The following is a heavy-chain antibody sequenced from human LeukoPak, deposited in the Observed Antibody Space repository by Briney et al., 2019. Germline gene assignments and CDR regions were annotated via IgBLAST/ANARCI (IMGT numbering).Heavy chain of an antibody. CDR2: IYTSGST. Sequence: KPSETLSLTCTVSGGSISSSSYYWGWIRQPPGKGLEWIGRIYTSGSTNYNPSLKSRVTMSVDTSKNQFSLKLSSVTAADTAVYYCARDVPYNDYWYFDLWGRGTLVTVSS. CDR1: GGSISSSSYY. J-gene: IGHJ2*01. D-gene: IGHD3-3*01. CDR3: ARDVPYNDYWYFDL. V-gene: IGHV4-39*07.